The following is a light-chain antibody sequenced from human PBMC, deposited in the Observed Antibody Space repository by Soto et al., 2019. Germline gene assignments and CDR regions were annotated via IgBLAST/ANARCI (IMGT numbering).Light chain of an antibody. CDR2: DVS. V-gene: IGLV2-14*01. CDR1: NSDVGGYNY. CDR3: SSYTSSTTEV. Sequence: QSVLNQPASVSGSPGQSITISCTGNNSDVGGYNYVSWYQQHPGKAPKLMIYDVSSRPSGVSNRFSGSKSGNTASLTISGLQAEDEADYYCSSYTSSTTEVFGTGTKVTVL. J-gene: IGLJ1*01.